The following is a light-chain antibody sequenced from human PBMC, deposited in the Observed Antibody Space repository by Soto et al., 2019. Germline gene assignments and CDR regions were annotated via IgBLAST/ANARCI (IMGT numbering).Light chain of an antibody. Sequence: QSALTQPASVSGSPGQSITISCTGTSSDIGRYNLVSWYQQHPGKAPKLIIYEDIERPSGVSNRFSGSKSGNTASLTISGLQTEDEGSYYCCSYAGGTSVVFGGGTQLTVL. CDR3: CSYAGGTSVV. V-gene: IGLV2-23*01. CDR2: EDI. J-gene: IGLJ2*01. CDR1: SSDIGRYNL.